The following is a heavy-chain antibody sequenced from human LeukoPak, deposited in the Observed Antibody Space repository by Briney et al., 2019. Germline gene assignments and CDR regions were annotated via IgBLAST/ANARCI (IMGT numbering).Heavy chain of an antibody. CDR1: GLTFRTAW. CDR3: TSGGGGTYSSDY. CDR2: IKSTTDGGTT. V-gene: IGHV3-15*01. D-gene: IGHD1-26*01. J-gene: IGHJ4*02. Sequence: GGSLRLSCAASGLTFRTAWMSWVRQAPGKGLEWVGRIKSTTDGGTTDYAAPVKGRFTISRDDSKSTQYLQMASLRTEDTAVYYCTSGGGGTYSSDYWGQGTLVTVSS.